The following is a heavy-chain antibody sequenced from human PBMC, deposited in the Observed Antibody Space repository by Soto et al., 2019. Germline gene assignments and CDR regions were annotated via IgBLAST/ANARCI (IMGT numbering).Heavy chain of an antibody. CDR3: AKDESRYCTDAACYPFDY. V-gene: IGHV3-30*18. J-gene: IGHJ4*02. D-gene: IGHD2-8*01. Sequence: GSLRLAGAASVFAGDTYGMHWVRQGPGKGLEWVAVISYDGRNKYYVDSVKGRFTISRDNSKNTLYLQVNSLRAEDTAVYYCAKDESRYCTDAACYPFDYWGQGTLVTVSS. CDR2: ISYDGRNK. CDR1: VFAGDTYG.